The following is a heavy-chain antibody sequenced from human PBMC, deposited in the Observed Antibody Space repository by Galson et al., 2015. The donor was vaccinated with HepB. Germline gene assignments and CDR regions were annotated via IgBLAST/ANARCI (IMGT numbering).Heavy chain of an antibody. CDR2: FDPEDGET. J-gene: IGHJ6*02. CDR3: ATQATQGLGYYYYGMDV. Sequence: SVKVSCKVSGYTLTELSMHWVRQAPGKGLEWMGGFDPEDGETIYAQKFQGRVTMTEDTSTDTAYMELSSLRSEDTAVYYCATQATQGLGYYYYGMDVWGQGTTVTVSS. CDR1: GYTLTELS. V-gene: IGHV1-24*01. D-gene: IGHD5-12*01.